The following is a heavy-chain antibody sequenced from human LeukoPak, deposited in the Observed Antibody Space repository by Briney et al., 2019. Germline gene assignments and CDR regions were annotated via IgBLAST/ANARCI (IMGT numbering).Heavy chain of an antibody. CDR1: GFTSSSYA. D-gene: IGHD3-10*01. Sequence: GGSLRLSCAASGFTSSSYAMHWVRQAPGKGLEWVAVISYDGSNKYYADSVKGRFTISRDNSKNTLYLQMNSLRAEDTAVYYCAREKGFGELHGMDVWGQGTTVTVSS. V-gene: IGHV3-30-3*01. CDR2: ISYDGSNK. J-gene: IGHJ6*02. CDR3: AREKGFGELHGMDV.